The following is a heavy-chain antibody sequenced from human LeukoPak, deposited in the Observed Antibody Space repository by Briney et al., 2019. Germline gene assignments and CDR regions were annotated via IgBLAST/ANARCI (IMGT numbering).Heavy chain of an antibody. CDR2: IYTSGST. V-gene: IGHV4-4*07. CDR3: ARDPGYYGSGTRGAFDI. CDR1: GGSFSGYY. J-gene: IGHJ3*02. D-gene: IGHD3-10*01. Sequence: SETLSLTCAVYGGSFSGYYWSWIRQPAGKGLEWIGRIYTSGSTNYNPSLKSRVTMSVDTSKNQISLKLSSVTAADTAVYYCARDPGYYGSGTRGAFDIWGQGTMVTVSS.